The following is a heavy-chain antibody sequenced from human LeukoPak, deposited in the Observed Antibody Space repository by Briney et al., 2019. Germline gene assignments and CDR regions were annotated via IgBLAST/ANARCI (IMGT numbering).Heavy chain of an antibody. D-gene: IGHD3-16*01. J-gene: IGHJ4*02. V-gene: IGHV1-3*01. CDR2: INAGNGNT. CDR3: ARGDGGGSLFDY. CDR1: GYTFTSYA. Sequence: ASVKVSCKASGYTFTSYAMHWVRQAPGQRLEWMGWINAGNGNTKYSPKFQGRVTITRDTSASTAYMELSSLRSEDTAVYYCARGDGGGSLFDYWGQGTLVTVSS.